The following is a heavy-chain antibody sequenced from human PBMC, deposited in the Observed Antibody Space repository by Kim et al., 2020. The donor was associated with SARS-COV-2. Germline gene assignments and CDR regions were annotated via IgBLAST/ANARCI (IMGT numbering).Heavy chain of an antibody. Sequence: YVDWVKVRFTMCRDNAKNSLYLQISSLRTEDTAIYYCAARDTVQVPGGSWGQGTLVTVSS. CDR3: AARDTVQVPGGS. D-gene: IGHD3-10*01. V-gene: IGHV3-7*01. J-gene: IGHJ4*02.